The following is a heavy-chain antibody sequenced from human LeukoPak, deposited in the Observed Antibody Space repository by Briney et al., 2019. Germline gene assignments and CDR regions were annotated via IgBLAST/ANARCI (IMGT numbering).Heavy chain of an antibody. V-gene: IGHV3-15*07. D-gene: IGHD3-16*01. CDR2: IKSKSDGGTT. J-gene: IGHJ4*02. CDR1: GFSFSNAW. CDR3: VTDGHMSTFGGALVRGQY. Sequence: PGGSLRLSCVASGFSFSNAWMNWVRQAPGKGLEWVGRIKSKSDGGTTDHAAPVKGRFTVSRDDSKNTLYLQMNSLKIEDTSVYYCVTDGHMSTFGGALVRGQYWGQGTLVTVSS.